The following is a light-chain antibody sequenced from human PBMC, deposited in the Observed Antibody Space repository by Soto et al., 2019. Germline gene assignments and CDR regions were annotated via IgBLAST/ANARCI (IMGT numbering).Light chain of an antibody. CDR3: QQFNNWPLIS. V-gene: IGKV3-15*01. Sequence: EIVMTQSPATLSVSPGERATLSCTVSQSITNNLAWYQQKPGQAPRLLIYAASIRATGIPDRFSGSGSGTAFTLTISSLQSEDSALYHCQQFNNWPLISFGQGTRLEIK. CDR1: QSITNN. J-gene: IGKJ5*01. CDR2: AAS.